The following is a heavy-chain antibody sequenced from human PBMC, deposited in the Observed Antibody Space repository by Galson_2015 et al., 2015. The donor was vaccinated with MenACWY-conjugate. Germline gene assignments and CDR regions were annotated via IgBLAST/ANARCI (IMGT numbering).Heavy chain of an antibody. CDR1: GFSFSTSA. CDR3: ARGANIYFYMMDV. D-gene: IGHD2/OR15-2a*01. CDR2: ITGTSTYI. J-gene: IGHJ6*01. Sequence: SLRLSCAASGFSFSTSAMTWVRQAPGKGLEWVSSITGTSTYIHYADSVKGRFTISRDNAQKSVYLQMNSLRAEDTAVYFCARGANIYFYMMDVWGKGPRSPSPQ. V-gene: IGHV3-21*01.